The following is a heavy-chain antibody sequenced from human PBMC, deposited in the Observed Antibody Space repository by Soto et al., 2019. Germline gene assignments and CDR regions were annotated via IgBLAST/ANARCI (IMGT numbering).Heavy chain of an antibody. J-gene: IGHJ4*02. CDR1: GFTFSSYG. CDR2: ISYDGSNK. V-gene: IGHV3-30*03. CDR3: AIQSGNCSGGSCYDWAGEYYFDY. D-gene: IGHD2-15*01. Sequence: GGSLRLSCAASGFTFSSYGMHWVRQAPGKGLEWVAVISYDGSNKYYADSVKGRFTISRDNSKNTLYLQMNSLRAEDTAVYYCAIQSGNCSGGSCYDWAGEYYFDYWGQGTLVTVSS.